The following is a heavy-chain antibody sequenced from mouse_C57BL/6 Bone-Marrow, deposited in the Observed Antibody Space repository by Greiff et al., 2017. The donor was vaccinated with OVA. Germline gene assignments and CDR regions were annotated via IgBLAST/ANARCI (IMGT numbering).Heavy chain of an antibody. CDR2: IYPGSGST. J-gene: IGHJ1*03. CDR1: GYTFTSYW. CDR3: ARGRGGKFYWYFDV. D-gene: IGHD2-1*01. V-gene: IGHV1-55*01. Sequence: VQLQQPGAELVKPGASVTMSCKASGYTFTSYWITWVKQRPGQGLEWIGDIYPGSGSTNYNEKFKSKATLTVDTSSSTAYMQLSSLISEDSAVYYCARGRGGKFYWYFDVWGTGTTVTVSS.